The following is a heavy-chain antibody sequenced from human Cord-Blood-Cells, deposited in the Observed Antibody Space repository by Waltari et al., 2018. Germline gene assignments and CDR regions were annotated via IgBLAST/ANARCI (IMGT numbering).Heavy chain of an antibody. CDR1: GGTFSSYA. D-gene: IGHD5-18*01. J-gene: IGHJ6*02. Sequence: QVQLVQSGAEVKKPGSSVKVSCKASGGTFSSYAISWVRQAPGQGLEWMGGIIPLFGTANYAQKFQGRVTITADKSTSTAYMELSSLRSEDTAVYYCARDVDTAMAVYYYGMDVWGQGTTVTVSS. CDR3: ARDVDTAMAVYYYGMDV. CDR2: IIPLFGTA. V-gene: IGHV1-69*06.